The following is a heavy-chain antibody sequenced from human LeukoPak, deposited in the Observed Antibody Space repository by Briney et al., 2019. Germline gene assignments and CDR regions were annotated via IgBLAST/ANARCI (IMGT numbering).Heavy chain of an antibody. J-gene: IGHJ4*02. CDR2: IDWDDDK. CDR1: GFSLSTSGMC. CDR3: ARSPSRRGYSGYDYVDY. V-gene: IGHV2-70*11. Sequence: ESGPTLVNPTQTLTLTCTFSGFSLSTSGMCVNWIRQPPGKALEWLARIDWDDDKYYSTSLKTRLTISKDTSKNQVVLTMTNMDPVDTATYYCARSPSRRGYSGYDYVDYWGQGTLVTVSS. D-gene: IGHD5-12*01.